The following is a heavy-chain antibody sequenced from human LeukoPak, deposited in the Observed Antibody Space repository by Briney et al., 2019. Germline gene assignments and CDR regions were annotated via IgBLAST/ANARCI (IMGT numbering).Heavy chain of an antibody. Sequence: PSETLSLTRTVSGGSISSYYWSWIRQPAGKGLEWIGRIYTSGSTNYNPSLTSRVTMSVDTSKNQFSLKLSSVTAADTAVYYCARDKQQLVHLSQAASGSGSWYFDLWGRGTLVTVSS. J-gene: IGHJ2*01. CDR1: GGSISSYY. D-gene: IGHD6-13*01. CDR2: IYTSGST. CDR3: ARDKQQLVHLSQAASGSGSWYFDL. V-gene: IGHV4-4*07.